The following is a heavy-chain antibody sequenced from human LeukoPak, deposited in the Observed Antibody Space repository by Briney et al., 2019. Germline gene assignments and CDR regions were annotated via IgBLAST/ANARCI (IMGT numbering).Heavy chain of an antibody. CDR2: ISSSGSSI. V-gene: IGHV3-48*03. CDR1: GLTFSNFK. D-gene: IGHD3-9*01. J-gene: IGHJ5*02. Sequence: PGGSLRLSCAVSGLTFSNFKMNWVRQAPGKGLEWVSYISSSGSSIYYADSVKGRFTISRDNAKNSLYLQMNSLRAEDTAVYYCASELVNWFDPWGQGTLVTVSS. CDR3: ASELVNWFDP.